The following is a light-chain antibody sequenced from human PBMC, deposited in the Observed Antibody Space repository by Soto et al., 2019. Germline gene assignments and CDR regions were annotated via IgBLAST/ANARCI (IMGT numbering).Light chain of an antibody. CDR1: QSVSSY. Sequence: EIGFTHAPATLFKPPGHRATPSCRSSQSVSSYLAWYQQKPGQAPRLLIYDASNRATGIQARFSGSGSGTEFTLTISGLQSEDFAVYYYQQYNDRNPITFGQGTRLEI. CDR3: QQYNDRNPIT. J-gene: IGKJ5*01. CDR2: DAS. V-gene: IGKV3-11*01.